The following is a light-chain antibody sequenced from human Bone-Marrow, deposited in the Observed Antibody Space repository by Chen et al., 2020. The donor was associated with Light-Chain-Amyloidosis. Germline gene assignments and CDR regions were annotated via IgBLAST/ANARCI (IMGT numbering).Light chain of an antibody. V-gene: IGLV3-21*02. CDR1: TIGSTS. CDR2: DDS. CDR3: QVWDRSSDRPV. J-gene: IGLJ3*02. Sequence: SYVLPQPSSVSVAPGQTATIDCGGNTIGSTSVHWYQQTPGQAPLLVVYDDSDRPSGIPERLSGSNSGNTATLTISRVEAGDEADYYCQVWDRSSDRPVFGGGTKLTVL.